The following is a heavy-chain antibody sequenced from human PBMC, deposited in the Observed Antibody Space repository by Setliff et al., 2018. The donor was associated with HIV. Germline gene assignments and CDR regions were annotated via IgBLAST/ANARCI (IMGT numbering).Heavy chain of an antibody. Sequence: PGGSLRLSCSASGFTFSSYAMHWVRQAPGKGLEYVSGITGNGGSIFYADAVRGRFTISRDNSGDMLFLQMASLRPEDMAVYYCVRDTPGSDNAFDIWGQGTMVTVSS. D-gene: IGHD2-21*01. CDR2: ITGNGGSI. J-gene: IGHJ3*02. CDR1: GFTFSSYA. V-gene: IGHV3-64*02. CDR3: VRDTPGSDNAFDI.